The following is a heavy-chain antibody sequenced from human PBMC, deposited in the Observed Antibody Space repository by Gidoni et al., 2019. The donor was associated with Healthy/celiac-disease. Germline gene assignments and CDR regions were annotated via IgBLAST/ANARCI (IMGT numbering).Heavy chain of an antibody. J-gene: IGHJ4*02. V-gene: IGHV4-59*01. CDR3: ARGRVKYYFDY. CDR1: GGSISSYY. Sequence: QVQLQESGPGLVKPSETLSLTCTVSGGSISSYYWSWIRQPPGKGLEWIGYIYYSGSTNYNPSLKSRVTISVDTSKNQFSLKLSSVTAADTAVYYCARGRVKYYFDYWGQGTLVTVSS. CDR2: IYYSGST. D-gene: IGHD3-22*01.